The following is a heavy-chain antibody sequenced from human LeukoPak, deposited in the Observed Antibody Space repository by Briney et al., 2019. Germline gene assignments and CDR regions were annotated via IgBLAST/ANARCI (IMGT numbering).Heavy chain of an antibody. D-gene: IGHD3-10*01. J-gene: IGHJ4*02. V-gene: IGHV4-39*07. CDR1: GGSISSGSYY. CDR3: ARGEDYGSGIDY. Sequence: KPSETLSLTCTVSGGSISSGSYYWGWIRQPPGKGLEWIGSIYYSGSTYYNPSLKSRVTISVDTSKNQFSLKLSSVTAADTAVYYCARGEDYGSGIDYWGQGTLVTVSS. CDR2: IYYSGST.